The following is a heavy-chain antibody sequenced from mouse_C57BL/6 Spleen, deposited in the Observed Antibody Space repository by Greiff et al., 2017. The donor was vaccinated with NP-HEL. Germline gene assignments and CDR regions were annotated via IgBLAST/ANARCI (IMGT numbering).Heavy chain of an antibody. D-gene: IGHD4-1*01. CDR1: GFTFSDYG. Sequence: EVKLVESGGGLVKPGGSLKLSCAASGFTFSDYGMHWVRQAPEKGLEWVAYISSGSSTIYYADTVKGRFTISRDNAKNTLFLQMTSLRSEDTAMYYCARNWDYYFDYWGQGTTLTVSS. J-gene: IGHJ2*01. V-gene: IGHV5-17*01. CDR3: ARNWDYYFDY. CDR2: ISSGSSTI.